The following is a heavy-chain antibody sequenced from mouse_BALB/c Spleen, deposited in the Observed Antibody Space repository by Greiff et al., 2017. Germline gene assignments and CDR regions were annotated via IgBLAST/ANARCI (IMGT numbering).Heavy chain of an antibody. CDR1: GYSFTGYY. V-gene: IGHV1S34*01. CDR3: ARQRYDPYAMDY. D-gene: IGHD2-14*01. CDR2: ISCYNGAT. J-gene: IGHJ4*01. Sequence: LVKTGASVKISCKASGYSFTGYYMHWVKQSHGKSLEWIGYISCYNGATSYNQKFKGKATFTVDTSSSTAYMQFNSLTSEHSAVYYCARQRYDPYAMDYWGQGTSVTVSS.